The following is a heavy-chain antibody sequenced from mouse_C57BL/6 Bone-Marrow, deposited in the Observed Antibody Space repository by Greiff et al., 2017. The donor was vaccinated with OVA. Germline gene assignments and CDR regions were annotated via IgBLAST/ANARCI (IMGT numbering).Heavy chain of an antibody. CDR3: ARVDYGNAL. D-gene: IGHD2-1*01. CDR1: GYTFTDYY. CDR2: INPNNGGT. J-gene: IGHJ2*01. V-gene: IGHV1-26*01. Sequence: EVQLQQSGPELVKPGASVKISCKASGYTFTDYYMNWVKQSHGKSLEWIGDINPNNGGTSYNQKFKGKATLTVDKSSSTAYMELSSLTSEDSAVYYCARVDYGNALWGQGTTLTVSS.